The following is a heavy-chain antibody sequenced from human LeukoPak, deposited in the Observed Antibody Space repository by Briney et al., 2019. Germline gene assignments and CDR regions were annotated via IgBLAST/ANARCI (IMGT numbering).Heavy chain of an antibody. D-gene: IGHD3-10*01. CDR1: GFTFSSYS. J-gene: IGHJ4*02. CDR3: ARSGGPNHRRGVDY. Sequence: PGGSLRLSCAASGFTFSSYSMNWVSQPPGKGLEWIGEINHSGSTNYNPSLKSRVTISVDTSKNQFSLKLSSVTAADTAVYYCARSGGPNHRRGVDYWGQGTLVTVSS. CDR2: INHSGST. V-gene: IGHV4-34*01.